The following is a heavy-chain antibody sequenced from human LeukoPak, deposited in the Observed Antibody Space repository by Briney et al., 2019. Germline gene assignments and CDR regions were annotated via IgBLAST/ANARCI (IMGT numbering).Heavy chain of an antibody. CDR1: GFTFSDHY. J-gene: IGHJ2*01. V-gene: IGHV3-72*01. Sequence: PGGSLRLSCAASGFTFSDHYMDWVRQAPGKGLEWVGRTRNKANSYTTEYAASVKGRFTISRDDSKNSLYLQMNSLKTEDTAVYYCARSAYSGYDAGYFDLWGRGTLVTVSS. CDR2: TRNKANSYTT. CDR3: ARSAYSGYDAGYFDL. D-gene: IGHD5-12*01.